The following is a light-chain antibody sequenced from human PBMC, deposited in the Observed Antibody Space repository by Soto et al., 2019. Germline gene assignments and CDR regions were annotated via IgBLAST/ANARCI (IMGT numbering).Light chain of an antibody. Sequence: AIQMTQSPSSLSASVGDRVTITCRASQDIKNELGWYQQKPGKAPNVLIYAASTLLSGVPSRFSGAGSGTDFTITISSLQTEDFATYYCLQDHNYPRTFGQGTRVEIK. CDR2: AAS. CDR3: LQDHNYPRT. V-gene: IGKV1-6*01. CDR1: QDIKNE. J-gene: IGKJ1*01.